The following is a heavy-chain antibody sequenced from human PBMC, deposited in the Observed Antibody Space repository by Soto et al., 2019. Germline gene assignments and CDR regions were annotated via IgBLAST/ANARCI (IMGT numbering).Heavy chain of an antibody. CDR2: IYHSVST. V-gene: IGHV4-30-2*01. Sequence: PSETLSFTCAVSGGTISSGGYSWGWIRQPPGKGLEWIGYIYHSVSTYYNPSLKSRVTISVDRSKNQFSLRLSSVTAADTAVYYCARVPDYWGQGTLVTVSS. J-gene: IGHJ4*02. CDR1: GGTISSGGYS. CDR3: ARVPDY.